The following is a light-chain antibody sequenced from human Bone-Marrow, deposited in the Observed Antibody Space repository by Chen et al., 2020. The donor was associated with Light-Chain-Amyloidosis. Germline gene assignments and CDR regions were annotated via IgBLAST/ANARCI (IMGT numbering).Light chain of an antibody. J-gene: IGLJ3*02. CDR1: NIGNKN. CDR2: DDR. V-gene: IGLV3-21*02. CDR3: QVWDRSSDRPV. Sequence: SYVLTQPPSVSVAPGQTATFTCGGNNIGNKNVHWYQQKPGQAPILVVLDDRDRPSGIPERFSGSNSGNTATLPINRVEAGDEADYYCQVWDRSSDRPVFGGGTKLTVL.